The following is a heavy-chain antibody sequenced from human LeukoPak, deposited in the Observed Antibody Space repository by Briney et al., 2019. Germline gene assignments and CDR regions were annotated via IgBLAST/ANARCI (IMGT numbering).Heavy chain of an antibody. CDR3: ARHAGDGGAFDV. Sequence: GESLKISCKVSGYSFTNYWITWVRQMPGKGLEWMGRIDPSDSYTKYSLSFQGLVSISADKSIATAYLQWSSLEASDTAMYSCARHAGDGGAFDVWGQGTMVTVSS. J-gene: IGHJ3*01. V-gene: IGHV5-10-1*01. CDR1: GYSFTNYW. D-gene: IGHD2-2*01. CDR2: IDPSDSYT.